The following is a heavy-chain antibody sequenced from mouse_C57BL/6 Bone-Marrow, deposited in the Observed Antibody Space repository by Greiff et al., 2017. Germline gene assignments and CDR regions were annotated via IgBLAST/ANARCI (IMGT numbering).Heavy chain of an antibody. CDR1: GYTFTSYW. J-gene: IGHJ3*01. Sequence: QVQLQQPGAVLVKPGASVKLSCKASGYTFTSYWMHWVKQRPGQGLEWIGVIHPDSGSTSYNEKFKGKAKLTVVTSSSTAYMQLSSLTNEDSAVYYCARSRLYEFAYWGQGTLVTVSA. CDR3: ARSRLYEFAY. V-gene: IGHV1-64*01. D-gene: IGHD3-2*02. CDR2: IHPDSGST.